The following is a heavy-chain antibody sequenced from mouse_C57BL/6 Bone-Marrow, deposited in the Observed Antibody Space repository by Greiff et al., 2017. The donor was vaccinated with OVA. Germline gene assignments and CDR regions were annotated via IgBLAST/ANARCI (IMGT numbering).Heavy chain of an antibody. V-gene: IGHV1-53*01. Sequence: QVQLKQSGTELVKPGASVKLSCKASGYTFTSYWMHWVKQRPGQGLEWIGNINPSNGGTNYNEKFKSKATLTVDKSSSTAYMQLSSLTSEDSAVYYCARPGTTVVGDYWGQGTTLTVSS. J-gene: IGHJ2*01. CDR1: GYTFTSYW. CDR3: ARPGTTVVGDY. D-gene: IGHD1-1*01. CDR2: INPSNGGT.